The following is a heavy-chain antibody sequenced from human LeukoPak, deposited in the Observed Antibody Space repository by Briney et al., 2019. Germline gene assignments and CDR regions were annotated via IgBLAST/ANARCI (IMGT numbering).Heavy chain of an antibody. CDR3: AREIIGGASFLDY. D-gene: IGHD1-26*01. CDR1: GVTFRTVW. V-gene: IGHV3-7*01. Sequence: QTGGSLRLSCAVSGVTFRTVWMSWGGGAPGKGGRRGGDIKEDGRVKDSLVSVKGRFTIPRDNAKSSLYLQMHSLRAEDTAVYYCAREIIGGASFLDYWGQGTLVTVSS. CDR2: IKEDGRVK. J-gene: IGHJ4*02.